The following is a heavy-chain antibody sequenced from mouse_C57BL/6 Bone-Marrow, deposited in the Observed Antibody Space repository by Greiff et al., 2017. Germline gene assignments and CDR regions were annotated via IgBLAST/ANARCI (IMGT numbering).Heavy chain of an antibody. D-gene: IGHD2-14*01. CDR2: IDPSDSYT. V-gene: IGHV1-59*01. CDR1: GYTFTSYW. Sequence: VQLQQPGAELVRPGTSVKLSCKASGYTFTSYWLHWVKQRPGQGLEWIGVIDPSDSYTNYNQKFKGKATLTVDTSSSTAYMQLSSLTSEDSAVYYCARYRPWFAYGGQGTLVTVSA. J-gene: IGHJ3*01. CDR3: ARYRPWFAY.